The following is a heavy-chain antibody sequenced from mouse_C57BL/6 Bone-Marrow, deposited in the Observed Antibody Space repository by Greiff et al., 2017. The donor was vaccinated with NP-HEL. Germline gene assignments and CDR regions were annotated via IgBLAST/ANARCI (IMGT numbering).Heavy chain of an antibody. Sequence: QVQLQQPGAELVMPGASVKLSCKASGYTFTSYWMHWVKQRPGQGLEWIGEIDPSDSYTNYNQKFKGKSTLTVDKSSNTAYMQLSSLTSEDSAVYYCARGLWLRQRGYYFDYWGQGTTLTVSS. V-gene: IGHV1-69*01. D-gene: IGHD2-2*01. CDR3: ARGLWLRQRGYYFDY. CDR2: IDPSDSYT. J-gene: IGHJ2*01. CDR1: GYTFTSYW.